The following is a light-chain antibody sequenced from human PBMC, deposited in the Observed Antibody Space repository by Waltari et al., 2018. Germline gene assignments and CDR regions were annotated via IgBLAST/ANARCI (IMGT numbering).Light chain of an antibody. CDR1: QGISND. V-gene: IGKV1-9*01. CDR3: QQPYIYPPT. Sequence: DIQLTQSPSFVSASVGDRVTITCRASQGISNDLAWYQQTSNKPPKLLIYAASTVQSGVPARFSGSGSGTEFTLTISSLQPEDFATYYCQQPYIYPPTFGQGTRVDI. J-gene: IGKJ1*01. CDR2: AAS.